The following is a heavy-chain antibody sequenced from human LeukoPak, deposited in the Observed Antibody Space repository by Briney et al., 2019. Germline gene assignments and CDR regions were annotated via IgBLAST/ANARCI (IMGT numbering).Heavy chain of an antibody. D-gene: IGHD2/OR15-2a*01. Sequence: PGGSLRLSCAASGLTVNSNYMSWVRQAPGKGLEWVSIIYSGGNTYYADSVKGRFTISRDNSKNTLYLQVNNLRAEDTAVYYCVRESRVNSWSLVYWGQGTLVTVSS. CDR1: GLTVNSNY. CDR2: IYSGGNT. V-gene: IGHV3-53*01. J-gene: IGHJ4*02. CDR3: VRESRVNSWSLVY.